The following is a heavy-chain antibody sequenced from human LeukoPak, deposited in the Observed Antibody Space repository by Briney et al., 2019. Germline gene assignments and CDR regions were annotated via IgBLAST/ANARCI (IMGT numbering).Heavy chain of an antibody. Sequence: GGSLRLSCAASGFTFSGSDIHWVRQASGKGLEWVGHIRSKTNNYATADAASVKGRFTFSRDDSKNTAYIQMNSLKTEGTAVYYCTRHNYDRSGYGAFDIWGQGTMVTVSS. CDR1: GFTFSGSD. CDR3: TRHNYDRSGYGAFDI. J-gene: IGHJ3*02. V-gene: IGHV3-73*01. D-gene: IGHD3-22*01. CDR2: IRSKTNNYAT.